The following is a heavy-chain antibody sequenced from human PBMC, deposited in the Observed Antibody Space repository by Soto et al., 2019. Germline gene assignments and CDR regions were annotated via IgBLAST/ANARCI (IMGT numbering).Heavy chain of an antibody. D-gene: IGHD2-2*01. V-gene: IGHV6-1*01. Sequence: SQTLSLTCDISGDSVSSNSAAWNWLRQTPSRGLEWLGRTYYKSQWYNNYAESVRSRITVNPDTSKNQFSLQLNSVTPEDTAVDYCARGSWGDVSRPYFMDVWGKGTTVTVSS. CDR2: TYYKSQWYN. CDR3: ARGSWGDVSRPYFMDV. J-gene: IGHJ6*03. CDR1: GDSVSSNSAA.